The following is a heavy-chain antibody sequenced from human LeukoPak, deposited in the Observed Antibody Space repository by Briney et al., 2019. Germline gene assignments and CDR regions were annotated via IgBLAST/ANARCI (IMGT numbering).Heavy chain of an antibody. J-gene: IGHJ4*02. D-gene: IGHD4-17*01. CDR1: GFTFSSYW. CDR2: INSDGSST. Sequence: PGGSLRFSCAASGFTFSSYWMHWVRQAPGKGLVWVSRINSDGSSTSYADSVKGRFTISRDNAKNTLYLQMNGLRAEDTAVYYCARGSYDYGDYELGYWGQGTLVTVSS. CDR3: ARGSYDYGDYELGY. V-gene: IGHV3-74*01.